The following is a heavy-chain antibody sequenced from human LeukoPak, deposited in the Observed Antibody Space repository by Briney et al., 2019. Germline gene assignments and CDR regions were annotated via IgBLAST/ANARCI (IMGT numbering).Heavy chain of an antibody. CDR2: ISADGSDA. J-gene: IGHJ5*02. CDR1: GFTFSNFW. V-gene: IGHV3-74*01. Sequence: GGSLRLSCAASGFTFSNFWMHWVREASGKGLVWVSRISADGSDAVYADSVKGRFTISRDNVKNTVHLQMNNLRAEDTAVYYCARDRPHNWFDPWGQGTLVTVSS. CDR3: ARDRPHNWFDP.